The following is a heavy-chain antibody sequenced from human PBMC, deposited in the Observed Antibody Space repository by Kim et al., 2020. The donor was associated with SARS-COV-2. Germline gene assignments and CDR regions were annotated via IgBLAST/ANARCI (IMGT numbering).Heavy chain of an antibody. Sequence: SETLSLTCTVSGGSISSSSYYWGWIRQPPGKGLEWIGSIYYSGSTYYNPSLKRRVTISVDTTKNQFFLKLSSMTAADTVVYYCARLPIPPVYYFYYWGQG. D-gene: IGHD2-21*01. CDR1: GGSISSSSYY. CDR3: ARLPIPPVYYFYY. CDR2: IYYSGST. V-gene: IGHV4-39*07. J-gene: IGHJ4*02.